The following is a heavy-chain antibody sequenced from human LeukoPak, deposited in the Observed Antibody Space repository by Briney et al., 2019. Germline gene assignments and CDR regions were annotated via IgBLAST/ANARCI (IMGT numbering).Heavy chain of an antibody. CDR2: IYHSGST. CDR3: ARAVNYDSSGSYFDY. CDR1: GGSISSGGYS. V-gene: IGHV4-30-2*01. J-gene: IGHJ4*02. Sequence: PSETLSLTCAVSGGSISSGGYSWSWIRQPPGKGLEWIGYIYHSGSTYYNPSLKSRVTISVDRSKNQFSLKLSSVTAADTAVYYCARAVNYDSSGSYFDYWGQGTLVTVSS. D-gene: IGHD3-22*01.